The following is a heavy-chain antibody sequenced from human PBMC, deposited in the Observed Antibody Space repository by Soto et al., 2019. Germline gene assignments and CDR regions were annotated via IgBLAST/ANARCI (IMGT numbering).Heavy chain of an antibody. J-gene: IGHJ5*02. CDR2: IIPIFGTA. Sequence: QVQLVQSGAEVKKPGSSVKVSCKASGGTFSSYAISWVRQAPGQGLEWMGGIIPIFGTANYAQKFQGRVTITADESTSTGYMELSSLRSEDTAVYYCARSPARLYYYDSSGYYHWGQGTLVTVSS. CDR1: GGTFSSYA. D-gene: IGHD3-22*01. V-gene: IGHV1-69*01. CDR3: ARSPARLYYYDSSGYYH.